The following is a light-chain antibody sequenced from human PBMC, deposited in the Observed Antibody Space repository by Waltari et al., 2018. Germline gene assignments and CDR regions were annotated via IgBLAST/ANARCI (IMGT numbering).Light chain of an antibody. CDR1: NIGSKS. V-gene: IGLV3-21*04. J-gene: IGLJ2*01. Sequence: SYVLTQPPSVSVAPGKTARITWGGNNIGSKSVHWFQQGPGQAPRLVILYDTDRPSGIPERFSGANAGHTATLTISRVEAGDEADYYCQVWDSSSDHVVFGGGTKLTVL. CDR3: QVWDSSSDHVV. CDR2: YDT.